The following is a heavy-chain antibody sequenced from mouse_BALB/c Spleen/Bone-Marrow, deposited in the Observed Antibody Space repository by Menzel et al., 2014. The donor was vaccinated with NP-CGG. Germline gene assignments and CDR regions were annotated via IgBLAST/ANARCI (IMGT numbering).Heavy chain of an antibody. Sequence: VKLVESGPGLVAPSQSLSITCTVSEFSLTSYGVHWVRQPPGKGLEWLGVIWAGGSTNYNSPLMSRLSISKDNSKSQVFLKMNSLQTDDTAMYYCARGGSSRAWFAYWGQGTLVTVSA. D-gene: IGHD1-1*01. CDR3: ARGGSSRAWFAY. J-gene: IGHJ3*01. CDR2: IWAGGST. CDR1: EFSLTSYG. V-gene: IGHV2-9*02.